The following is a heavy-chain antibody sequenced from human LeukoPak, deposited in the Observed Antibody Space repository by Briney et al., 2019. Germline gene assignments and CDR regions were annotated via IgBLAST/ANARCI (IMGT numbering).Heavy chain of an antibody. Sequence: GGSLRLSCAASGFTFSSYSMNWVRQAPGKGLEGVSSISSSSSYIYYADSVKGRFTISRDNAKNSLYLQMNSLRAEDTAVYYCARDAIFGVVIDYWGQGTRVTVSS. CDR3: ARDAIFGVVIDY. J-gene: IGHJ4*02. V-gene: IGHV3-21*01. D-gene: IGHD3-3*01. CDR1: GFTFSSYS. CDR2: ISSSSSYI.